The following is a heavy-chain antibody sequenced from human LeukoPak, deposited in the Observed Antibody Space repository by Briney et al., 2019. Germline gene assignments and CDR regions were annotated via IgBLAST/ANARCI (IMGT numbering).Heavy chain of an antibody. D-gene: IGHD6-13*01. J-gene: IGHJ6*02. CDR2: ISSSSSYI. V-gene: IGHV3-21*01. Sequence: GGSLRLSCAASGFTFSSYSVNWVRQAPGKGLEWVSSISSSSSYIYYADSVKGRFTISRDNAKNSLYLQMNSLRAEDTAVYYCARDNGSSWYGYYYYYYGMDVWGQGATVTVSS. CDR1: GFTFSSYS. CDR3: ARDNGSSWYGYYYYYYGMDV.